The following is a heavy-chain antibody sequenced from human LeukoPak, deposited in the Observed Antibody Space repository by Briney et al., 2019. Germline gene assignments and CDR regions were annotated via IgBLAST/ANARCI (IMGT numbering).Heavy chain of an antibody. Sequence: GGSLRLSCAASGFSFSNYSMNWVRQAPGKGLEWVSYISSSSSTIYYADSVKGRFTISRDNAKNSLYLQMNSLRGEDTAVFYCAREGAYYGRNFDYWGQGTLVTVSS. CDR2: ISSSSSTI. CDR1: GFSFSNYS. V-gene: IGHV3-48*01. J-gene: IGHJ4*02. D-gene: IGHD3-22*01. CDR3: AREGAYYGRNFDY.